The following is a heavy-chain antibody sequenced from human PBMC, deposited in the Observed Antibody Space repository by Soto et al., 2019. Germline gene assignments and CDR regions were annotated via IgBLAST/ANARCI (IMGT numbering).Heavy chain of an antibody. CDR1: RLTVSSNY. J-gene: IGHJ4*02. CDR2: IHSGGST. D-gene: IGHD3-3*01. V-gene: IGHV3-53*01. CDR3: ARDKSPTEMAFGY. Sequence: PGGSLRLSCEASRLTVSSNYMSWVRQGPGKGLEWVSIIHSGGSTYYADSVKGRFTISRDNSKNTLYLQMNSLRAEDTAVYYCARDKSPTEMAFGYWGQGALVTVSS.